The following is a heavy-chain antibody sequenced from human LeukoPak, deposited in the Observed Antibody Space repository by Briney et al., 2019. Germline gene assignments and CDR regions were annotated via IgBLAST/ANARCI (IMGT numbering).Heavy chain of an antibody. D-gene: IGHD3-3*01. CDR1: GVSISSSNSY. V-gene: IGHV4-39*01. Sequence: SETLSLTCTVSGVSISSSNSYWGWIRQPPGKGLGWIGSIYYSGNTYYNASLKSQVSISIDTSKNQFSLRLTSVTAADTAVYYCARGETYYDFWSGYYIGWFDPWGQGTLVTVSS. CDR2: IYYSGNT. CDR3: ARGETYYDFWSGYYIGWFDP. J-gene: IGHJ5*02.